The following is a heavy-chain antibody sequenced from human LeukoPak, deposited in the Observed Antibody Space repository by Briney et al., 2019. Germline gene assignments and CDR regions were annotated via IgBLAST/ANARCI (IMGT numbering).Heavy chain of an antibody. CDR1: GFTFSGYW. CDR3: ARGGRCYFDF. D-gene: IGHD2-8*01. V-gene: IGHV3-7*03. CDR2: IKEDGSEK. Sequence: PGGSLRLSCGASGFTFSGYWMSWVRQAPGKGLECVANIKEDGSEKHYVDSVKGRFTISRDNAMNSLYLQRNSLRVEDTAVYYCARGGRCYFDFWGQGTLVTVSS. J-gene: IGHJ4*02.